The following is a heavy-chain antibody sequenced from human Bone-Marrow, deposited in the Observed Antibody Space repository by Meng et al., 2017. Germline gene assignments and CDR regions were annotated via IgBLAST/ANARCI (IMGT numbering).Heavy chain of an antibody. D-gene: IGHD6-19*01. CDR2: IYHGGDT. CDR3: ASWIYSCGWQ. CDR1: GGSISSIDW. J-gene: IGHJ4*02. V-gene: IGHV4/OR15-8*02. Sequence: VRLQELGPGLVKPSGTLAPTCVVSGGSISSIDWWSWVRQPPGKGLEWIGEIYHGGDTNYNPSLKSRVTIAIDKSKNQFSLKLSSVTAADTAVYYCASWIYSCGWQWGQGALVTVSS.